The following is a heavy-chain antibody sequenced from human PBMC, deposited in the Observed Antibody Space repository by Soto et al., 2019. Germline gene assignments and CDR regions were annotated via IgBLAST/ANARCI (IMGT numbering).Heavy chain of an antibody. Sequence: SETLSLTCTVSGGSISSYDWSWIRQPPGKGLGWMGYIYYSGSTYYNPSLKTRVTISVDTSKNQFSLKLSSVTAADTAVYYCARKGLYDSSGSLDYWGQGTLVPVSS. CDR2: IYYSGST. V-gene: IGHV4-59*12. D-gene: IGHD3-22*01. J-gene: IGHJ4*02. CDR3: ARKGLYDSSGSLDY. CDR1: GGSISSYD.